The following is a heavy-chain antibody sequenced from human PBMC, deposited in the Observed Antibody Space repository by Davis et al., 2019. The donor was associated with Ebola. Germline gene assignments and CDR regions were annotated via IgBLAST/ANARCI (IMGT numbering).Heavy chain of an antibody. J-gene: IGHJ4*02. V-gene: IGHV3-30-3*01. CDR2: ISYDGSNK. CDR3: ARDTVEMATILWGYFDY. CDR1: GFTFSSYA. Sequence: GESLKISCAASGFTFSSYAMHWVRQAPGKGLEWVAVISYDGSNKYYADSVKGRFTISRDNSKNTLYLQMNSLRAEDTAVYYCARDTVEMATILWGYFDYWGQGTLVTVSS. D-gene: IGHD5-24*01.